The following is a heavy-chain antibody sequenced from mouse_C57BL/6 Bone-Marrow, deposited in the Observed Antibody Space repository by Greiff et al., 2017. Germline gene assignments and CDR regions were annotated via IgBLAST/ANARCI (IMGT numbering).Heavy chain of an antibody. Sequence: QVQLQQPGAELVKPGASVKLSCKASGYTFTSYWMHWVKQRPGRGLEWIGRIDPNSGGTKYNEKFKSKATLTVDKPSSTAYMQRSSLTAEDSAVYYCAREKGEIYYYGSSPFAYWGQGTLGTVAA. CDR3: AREKGEIYYYGSSPFAY. CDR1: GYTFTSYW. V-gene: IGHV1-72*01. D-gene: IGHD1-1*01. CDR2: IDPNSGGT. J-gene: IGHJ3*01.